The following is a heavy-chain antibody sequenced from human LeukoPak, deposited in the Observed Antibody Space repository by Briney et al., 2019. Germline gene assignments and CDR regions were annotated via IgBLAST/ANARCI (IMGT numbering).Heavy chain of an antibody. V-gene: IGHV3-9*01. CDR2: ISWNSGSI. CDR1: GFTFSSYS. D-gene: IGHD5-12*01. CDR3: AKDAVAMAKSYYYYYMDV. Sequence: GGSLRLSCAASGFTFSSYSMTWVRQAPGKGLEWVSGISWNSGSIGYADSVKGRFTISRDNAKNSLYLQMNSLRAEDTALYYCAKDAVAMAKSYYYYYMDVWGKGTTVTISS. J-gene: IGHJ6*03.